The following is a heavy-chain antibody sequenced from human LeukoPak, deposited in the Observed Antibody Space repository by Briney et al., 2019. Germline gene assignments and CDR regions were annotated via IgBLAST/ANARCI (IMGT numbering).Heavy chain of an antibody. V-gene: IGHV4-34*01. D-gene: IGHD6-13*01. CDR3: ARYGMAAEGIWWFDP. CDR2: INHSGST. Sequence: SETLSLTCAVYGGSFSGYYWSWIRQPPGKGLEWIGEINHSGSTQYSPSLKSRVTISLDTSKKQFSLKLTSLTAADTAFYYCARYGMAAEGIWWFDPWGQGTLVTVSS. CDR1: GGSFSGYY. J-gene: IGHJ5*02.